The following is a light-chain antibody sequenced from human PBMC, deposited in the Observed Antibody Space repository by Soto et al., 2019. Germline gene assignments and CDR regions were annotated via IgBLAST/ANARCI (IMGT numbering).Light chain of an antibody. Sequence: QSVLTQPASVSVSPGQSITISCTGTSSGGGSYNLVSWYQQHPGKAPKLMIYEVSKPHSRDSNRFSGSKSDNTASLTISGLQDEAESHYYCCLYAGSRTFVFENGTKVTV. CDR2: EVS. CDR1: SSGGGSYNL. V-gene: IGLV2-23*02. CDR3: CLYAGSRTFV. J-gene: IGLJ1*01.